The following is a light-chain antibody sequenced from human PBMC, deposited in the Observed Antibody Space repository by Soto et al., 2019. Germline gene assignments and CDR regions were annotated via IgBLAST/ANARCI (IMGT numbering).Light chain of an antibody. CDR2: RAS. CDR1: QRITNNF. V-gene: IGKV3-20*01. Sequence: EIVLTQSPVTLPLSPGERATLSCRASQRITNNFLAWFQQRPGLAPRLLIYRASSRASGIPERFSGSGSGTDFALTISRLEPEDFAVYYCQHYGRSPFTFGQGTKLQIK. J-gene: IGKJ2*01. CDR3: QHYGRSPFT.